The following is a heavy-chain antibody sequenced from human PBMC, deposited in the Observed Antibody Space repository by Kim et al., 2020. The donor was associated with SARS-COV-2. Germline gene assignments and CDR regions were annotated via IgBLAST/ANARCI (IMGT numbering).Heavy chain of an antibody. CDR2: IRSNAYGGTT. CDR1: GFTFGDYA. Sequence: GGSLRLSCTASGFTFGDYAMSWVRQAPGKGLEWVGFIRSNAYGGTTEYAASVKGRFTISRDDSKSIAYLQMNSLKTADTSVYYCTREDSYYDFWSGYYPSWDYYYDMDVWGKGTTVTVSS. V-gene: IGHV3-49*04. J-gene: IGHJ6*03. CDR3: TREDSYYDFWSGYYPSWDYYYDMDV. D-gene: IGHD3-3*01.